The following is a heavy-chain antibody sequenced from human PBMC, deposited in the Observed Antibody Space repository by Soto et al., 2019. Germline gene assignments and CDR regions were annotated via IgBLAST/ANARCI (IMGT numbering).Heavy chain of an antibody. CDR2: ISSAGAAT. J-gene: IGHJ4*02. D-gene: IGHD3-10*01. CDR3: ARSRFHYASE. Sequence: PGGSLRLSCAASGFSFSDYFMSWIRQAPGKGLEWVSYISSAGAATFSADSVKGRFITSRDNAKDSLYLEMNNLRVEDSAVYYCARSRFHYASEWGLGTLVTVSS. V-gene: IGHV3-11*01. CDR1: GFSFSDYF.